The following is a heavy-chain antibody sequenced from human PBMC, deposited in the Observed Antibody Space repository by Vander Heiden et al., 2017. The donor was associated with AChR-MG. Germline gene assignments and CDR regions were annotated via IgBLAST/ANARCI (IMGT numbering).Heavy chain of an antibody. V-gene: IGHV3-23*01. CDR2: ISGIGGSK. J-gene: IGHJ3*02. Sequence: EVQLLESGGGLVQPGGSLRLSCAASGFPFSTYAMSWVRPATGKGMEWVSGISGIGGSKHYADSWKGRFTISRDNSKNILYMQMNSLRVEDTAVYYCAKDRPTVTNVAVDIWGQGTMVTVSS. CDR3: AKDRPTVTNVAVDI. CDR1: GFPFSTYA. D-gene: IGHD4-17*01.